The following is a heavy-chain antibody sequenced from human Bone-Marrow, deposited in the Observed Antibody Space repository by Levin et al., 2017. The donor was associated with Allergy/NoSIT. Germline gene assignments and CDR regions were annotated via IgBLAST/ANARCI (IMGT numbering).Heavy chain of an antibody. CDR3: ARQSSLEWLPGGFDP. J-gene: IGHJ5*02. Sequence: GASVKVSCKASGYTFTSYDINWVRQATGQGLEWMGWMNPNSGNTGYAQKFQGSVTMTRNTSISTAYMELSSLRSEDTAVYYCARQSSLEWLPGGFDPWGQGTLVTVSS. V-gene: IGHV1-8*01. D-gene: IGHD3-3*01. CDR1: GYTFTSYD. CDR2: MNPNSGNT.